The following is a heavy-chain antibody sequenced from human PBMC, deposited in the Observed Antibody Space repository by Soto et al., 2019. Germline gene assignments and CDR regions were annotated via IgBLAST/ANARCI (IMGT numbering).Heavy chain of an antibody. CDR3: ATYRGDPTQFYS. J-gene: IGHJ4*02. CDR2: ISGSGGST. CDR1: EDTFGRDA. Sequence: GWSMKLLCAASEDTFGRDAMRWVRQAPGRGLEWVSTISGSGGSTYYADSVKGRFTISRDNSKNTLYLQMNSLRAEDTAVYYCATYRGDPTQFYSWGQGT. D-gene: IGHD2-21*01. V-gene: IGHV3-23*01.